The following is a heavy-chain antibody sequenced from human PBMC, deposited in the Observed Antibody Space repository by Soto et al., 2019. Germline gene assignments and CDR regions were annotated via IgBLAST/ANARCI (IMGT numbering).Heavy chain of an antibody. Sequence: PSETLSLTCAVYGGSFSGYYWSWIRQPPGKGLEWIGEINHSGSTNYNPSLKSRVTISVDTSKNQFSLKLSSVTAADTAVYYCARLPRGRYSSSSRYYYYGMDVWGQGTTVTVSS. J-gene: IGHJ6*02. CDR2: INHSGST. D-gene: IGHD6-6*01. CDR3: ARLPRGRYSSSSRYYYYGMDV. CDR1: GGSFSGYY. V-gene: IGHV4-34*01.